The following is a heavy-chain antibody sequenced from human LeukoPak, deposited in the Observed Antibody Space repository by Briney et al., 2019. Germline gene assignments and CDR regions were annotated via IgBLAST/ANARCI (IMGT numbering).Heavy chain of an antibody. CDR2: IWSSGSGT. CDR1: GYSFSNYE. V-gene: IGHV3-48*03. Sequence: GGSLRLSCAGSGYSFSNYEMNWVRQAPGRGLEWVAYIWSSGSGTHYADSVKDRFTISRDNGKNSLYLQMNSLRAEDTAVYYCAIERSSSEGDCSDYWGQGTLVTVSS. J-gene: IGHJ4*02. D-gene: IGHD1-26*01. CDR3: AIERSSSEGDCSDY.